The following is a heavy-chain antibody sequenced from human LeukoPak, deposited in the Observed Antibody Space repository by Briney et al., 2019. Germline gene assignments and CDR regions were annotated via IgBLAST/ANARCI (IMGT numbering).Heavy chain of an antibody. CDR3: AKDHYWSIDY. Sequence: GGSLRLSCAASGFDLSSKWMHWVRHAPGQGLVWVSRIKGDGISTNYADSVKGRFTISRGIAKNTLYLQMNSLRAEDTGVYYCAKDHYWSIDYWGRGTLVTVSS. CDR2: IKGDGIST. J-gene: IGHJ4*02. V-gene: IGHV3-74*01. D-gene: IGHD3-3*01. CDR1: GFDLSSKW.